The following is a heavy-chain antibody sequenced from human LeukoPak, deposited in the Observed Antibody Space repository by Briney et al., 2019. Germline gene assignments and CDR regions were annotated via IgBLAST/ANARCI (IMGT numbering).Heavy chain of an antibody. CDR2: IIPIFGTA. CDR3: ARPSPHIAATDAFDI. Sequence: SVKVSCKASGGTFSSYAISWVRQAPGQGLEWMGGIIPIFGTANYAQKFQGRVTITADESTSTAYMELSSLRSEDTAVYYCARPSPHIAATDAFDIWGQGTMVTVSS. V-gene: IGHV1-69*13. CDR1: GGTFSSYA. D-gene: IGHD6-13*01. J-gene: IGHJ3*02.